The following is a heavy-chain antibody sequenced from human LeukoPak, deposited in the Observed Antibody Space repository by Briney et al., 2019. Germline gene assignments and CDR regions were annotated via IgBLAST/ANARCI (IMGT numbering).Heavy chain of an antibody. D-gene: IGHD2-15*01. CDR2: IRYDGSNK. CDR1: GFTFSSYG. CDR3: ANLDGLCSGGSCDQYYFDY. J-gene: IGHJ4*02. Sequence: GGSLRLSCAASGFTFSSYGMHWVRQAPGKGLEWVAFIRYDGSNKYYADSVKGRFTISRDNSKNTLYLQMNSLRAEDTAVYYCANLDGLCSGGSCDQYYFDYWGQGTLVTVSS. V-gene: IGHV3-30*02.